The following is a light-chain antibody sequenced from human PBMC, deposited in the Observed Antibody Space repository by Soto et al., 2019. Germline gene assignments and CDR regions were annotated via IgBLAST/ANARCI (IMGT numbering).Light chain of an antibody. V-gene: IGKV1-9*01. CDR2: KAS. CDR1: QSISSY. Sequence: DVHMTLSASSLSASVGYRVTITCRASQSISSYLNWYQQKPGKAPNLLIYKASHLENGVPSRFSGSGYGTEFNLTISSLQPEDFATFYCQQLNSYPITFGQGTRLEIK. J-gene: IGKJ5*01. CDR3: QQLNSYPIT.